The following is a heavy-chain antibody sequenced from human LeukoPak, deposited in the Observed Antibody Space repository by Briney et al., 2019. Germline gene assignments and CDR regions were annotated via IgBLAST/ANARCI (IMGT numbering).Heavy chain of an antibody. Sequence: SETLSLICTVSGGSISSSSYYWGWIRQPPGKGLEWIGSIYYSGSTYYNPSLKSRVTISVDTSKNQFSLKLSSVTAADTAVYYCATNHCDYVWGSYPARYWGQGTLVTVSS. D-gene: IGHD3-16*02. CDR2: IYYSGST. CDR1: GGSISSSSYY. J-gene: IGHJ4*02. V-gene: IGHV4-39*01. CDR3: ATNHCDYVWGSYPARY.